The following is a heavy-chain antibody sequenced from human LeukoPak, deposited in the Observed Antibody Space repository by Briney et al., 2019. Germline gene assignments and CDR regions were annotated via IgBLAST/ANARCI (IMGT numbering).Heavy chain of an antibody. V-gene: IGHV3-74*01. CDR2: INSDGSST. CDR3: AREYYDSSGSPYFDY. D-gene: IGHD3-22*01. J-gene: IGHJ4*02. Sequence: GGSLTLSCAASGFTFSSYWMHWVRQAPGKGLVWFSHINSDGSSTTYGDSVKGRFTISRDNAKNTLYMYIHSLRAEDTAVYYCAREYYDSSGSPYFDYWGQGTLVTVSS. CDR1: GFTFSSYW.